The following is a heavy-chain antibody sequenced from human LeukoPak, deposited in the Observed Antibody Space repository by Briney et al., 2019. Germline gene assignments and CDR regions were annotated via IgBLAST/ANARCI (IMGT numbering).Heavy chain of an antibody. V-gene: IGHV3-7*01. CDR2: IKQDGSEK. Sequence: GGSLRLSCAASGFSFSTYAMNWVRQAPGKGLEWVANIKQDGSEKYYVDSVKGRFTISRDNAKNSLYLQMNSLRAEDTAVYYCARDLSGWELQEYWGQGTLVTVSS. CDR3: ARDLSGWELQEY. CDR1: GFSFSTYA. D-gene: IGHD1-26*01. J-gene: IGHJ4*02.